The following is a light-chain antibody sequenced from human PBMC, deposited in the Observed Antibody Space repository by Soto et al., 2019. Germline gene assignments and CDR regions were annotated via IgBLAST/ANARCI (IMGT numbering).Light chain of an antibody. CDR1: SSDVGIFNY. Sequence: QSALTQPPSASGSPGQAVTISCTGNSSDVGIFNYVSWYQQHPDQAPKLLIFEVNKRPSGVPDRFSASKSGNTASLTVSGLQAEDEADYYCCSYAGSNTLIFGGGTKLTVL. CDR3: CSYAGSNTLI. J-gene: IGLJ2*01. V-gene: IGLV2-8*01. CDR2: EVN.